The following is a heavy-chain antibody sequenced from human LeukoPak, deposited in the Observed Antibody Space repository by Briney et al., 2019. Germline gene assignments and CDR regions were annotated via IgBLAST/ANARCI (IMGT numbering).Heavy chain of an antibody. CDR2: ISYDATNK. D-gene: IGHD1-26*01. V-gene: IGHV3-30-3*01. Sequence: AGGSLRLSCAASGFTLSSYAVHWVRQAPGKGLEWVAVISYDATNKVYSDSVKGRFTISRDNSRNMLFLLMNNVRDDDTAMYFCARDVGPYGGSPGADWGQGTQIIVSS. CDR3: ARDVGPYGGSPGAD. J-gene: IGHJ4*02. CDR1: GFTLSSYA.